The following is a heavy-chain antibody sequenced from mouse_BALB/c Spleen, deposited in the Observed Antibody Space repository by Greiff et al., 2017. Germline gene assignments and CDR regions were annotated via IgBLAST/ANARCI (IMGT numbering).Heavy chain of an antibody. J-gene: IGHJ4*01. CDR3: VRHPGSSPYYYAMDY. Sequence: EVKVVESGGGLVQPKGSLKLSCAASGFTFNTYAMNWVRQAPGKGLEWVARIRSKSNNYATYYADSVKDRFTISRDDSQSMLYLQMNNLKTEDTAMYYCVRHPGSSPYYYAMDYWGQGTSVTVSS. D-gene: IGHD1-1*01. V-gene: IGHV10-1*02. CDR1: GFTFNTYA. CDR2: IRSKSNNYAT.